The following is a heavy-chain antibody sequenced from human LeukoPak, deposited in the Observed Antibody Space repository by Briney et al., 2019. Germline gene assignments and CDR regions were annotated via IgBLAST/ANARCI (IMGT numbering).Heavy chain of an antibody. CDR1: GFTFSSYA. CDR2: ISGSGGST. J-gene: IGHJ5*02. D-gene: IGHD3-3*01. CDR3: AKDPPREFLEWPKSPVDWFDP. V-gene: IGHV3-23*01. Sequence: GGSLRLSCAASGFTFSSYAMSWVRQAPGKGLEWVSAISGSGGSTYYADSVKGRFTISRDNSKNTLYLQMNSLRAEDTAVYYCAKDPPREFLEWPKSPVDWFDPWGQGTLVTVSS.